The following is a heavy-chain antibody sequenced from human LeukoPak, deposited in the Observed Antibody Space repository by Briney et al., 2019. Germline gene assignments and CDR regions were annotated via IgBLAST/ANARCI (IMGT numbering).Heavy chain of an antibody. J-gene: IGHJ6*02. Sequence: PGGSLRLSCAASGFTFSSYWMSWVRQAPGKGLEWVANIKQDGSEKYYVDSVKGRFTISRDNAKNSLYLQMNSLRAEDTAVYYCARDRYSNYYYYYYDMDVWGQGTTVTVSS. CDR1: GFTFSSYW. CDR2: IKQDGSEK. D-gene: IGHD4-11*01. V-gene: IGHV3-7*01. CDR3: ARDRYSNYYYYYYDMDV.